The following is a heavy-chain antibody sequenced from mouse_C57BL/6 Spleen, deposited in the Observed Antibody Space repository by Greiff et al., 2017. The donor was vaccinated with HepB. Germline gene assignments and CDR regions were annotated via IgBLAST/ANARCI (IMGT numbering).Heavy chain of an antibody. CDR3: ASPTTPVARGGFDV. CDR1: GYTFTSYW. V-gene: IGHV1-61*01. J-gene: IGHJ1*03. D-gene: IGHD1-1*01. CDR2: IYPSDSET. Sequence: QVQLQQPGAELVRPGSSVKLSCKASGYTFTSYWMDWVKQRPGQGLEWIGNIYPSDSETHYNQKFKDKATLTVDKSSSTAYMQLSSLTSEDSAVYYCASPTTPVARGGFDVWGTGTTVTVSS.